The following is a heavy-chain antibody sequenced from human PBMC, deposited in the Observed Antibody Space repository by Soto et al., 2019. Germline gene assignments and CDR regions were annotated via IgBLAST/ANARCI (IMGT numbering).Heavy chain of an antibody. CDR1: GYTFTSYD. CDR3: ARDYGGNSGWFGP. J-gene: IGHJ5*02. Sequence: QVQLVQSGAEVKRPGASVKVSCKASGYTFTSYDLNWVRQAPGQGLEWIGWMSPNSGNTGYAQKFQGRVTMTTNTAMSTAYMELSTLTSEDTAVYYCARDYGGNSGWFGPWGQGTLVSVSS. CDR2: MSPNSGNT. V-gene: IGHV1-8*01. D-gene: IGHD4-17*01.